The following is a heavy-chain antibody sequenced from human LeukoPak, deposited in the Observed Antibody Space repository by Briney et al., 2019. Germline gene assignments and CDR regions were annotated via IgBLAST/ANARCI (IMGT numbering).Heavy chain of an antibody. CDR1: GGSISSYY. J-gene: IGHJ4*02. CDR2: IYYSGST. Sequence: SETLSLTCTVSGGSISSYYWSWIREPPGKGLEWIGYIYYSGSTNYNPSLKSRVTISVDTSKSQFSLKLSSVTAADTAVYYCARLGGYGYFDYWGQGTLVTVSS. D-gene: IGHD5-12*01. CDR3: ARLGGYGYFDY. V-gene: IGHV4-59*01.